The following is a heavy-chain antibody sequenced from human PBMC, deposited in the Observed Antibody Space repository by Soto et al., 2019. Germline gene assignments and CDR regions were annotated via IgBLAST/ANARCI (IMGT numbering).Heavy chain of an antibody. CDR2: IWYDGSNK. J-gene: IGHJ6*02. CDR3: AKDYYDSSLPRYYYGMDV. CDR1: ACPFSSYS. Sequence: GGSLSLSCAPSACPFSSYSMHYARHAQDKGPEGVAVIWYDGSNKYYADSVKGRFTISRDNSKNTLYLQMNSLRAEDTAVYYCAKDYYDSSLPRYYYGMDVWGQGTTVNVS. V-gene: IGHV3-33*06. D-gene: IGHD3-22*01.